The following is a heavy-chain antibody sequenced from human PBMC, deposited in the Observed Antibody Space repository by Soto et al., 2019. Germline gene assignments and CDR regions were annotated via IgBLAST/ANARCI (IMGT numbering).Heavy chain of an antibody. CDR2: MTGGGDYI. V-gene: IGHV3-23*01. CDR3: ARRSVAQPTTYFDY. CDR1: GFTFSSYV. Sequence: EVQLLESGGGLVHPGGSLRLSCAASGFTFSSYVMGWVRQAPGKGLEWVSSMTGGGDYIDYADSVKGRFTISRDNSKSTLYLQMNGLRAEDTAIYYCARRSVAQPTTYFDYWGQGTLVTVSS. J-gene: IGHJ4*02. D-gene: IGHD6-19*01.